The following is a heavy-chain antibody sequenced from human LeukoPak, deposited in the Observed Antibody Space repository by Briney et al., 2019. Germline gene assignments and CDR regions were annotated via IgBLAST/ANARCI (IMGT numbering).Heavy chain of an antibody. CDR2: INSDGSST. CDR3: ARAWGQYYFDY. J-gene: IGHJ4*02. V-gene: IGHV3-74*01. Sequence: GGSLRLSCAASGFTFSSYWMHWVRQAPGKGLVWVSRINSDGSSTSCADSVKGRFTISRDNAKNTLYLQMNSLRAEDTAVYYCARAWGQYYFDYWGQGTLVTVSS. D-gene: IGHD3-16*01. CDR1: GFTFSSYW.